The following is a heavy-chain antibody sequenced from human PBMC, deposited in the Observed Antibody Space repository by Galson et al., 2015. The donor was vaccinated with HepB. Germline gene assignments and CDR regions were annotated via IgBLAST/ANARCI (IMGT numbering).Heavy chain of an antibody. CDR1: GFTFSGSA. V-gene: IGHV3-73*01. CDR3: IRMADLSGYSSG. CDR2: IRSKASNYAT. Sequence: SLRLSCAASGFTFSGSAIHWVRQTSGKGLEWVGRIRSKASNYATAYAASVKGRFTISRDDSKNTAYLHMKSLKTEDTAVYYCIRMADLSGYSSGWGQGTLVTVSS. D-gene: IGHD6-25*01. J-gene: IGHJ4*02.